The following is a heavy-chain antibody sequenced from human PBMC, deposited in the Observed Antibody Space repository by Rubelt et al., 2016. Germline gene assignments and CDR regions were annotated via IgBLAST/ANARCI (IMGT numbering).Heavy chain of an antibody. CDR3: TRDRSATNYYYGMDV. CDR1: GFTFSNYV. J-gene: IGHJ6*02. D-gene: IGHD1-14*01. V-gene: IGHV3-23*04. Sequence: VQLVESGGGVVQPGRSLRLSCVASGFTFSNYVVNWVRQAPGKGLEWVSAISQSGSNSYYADSVKGRFTISRDNSKNTPYLKMNSLRGEDTAVYYCTRDRSATNYYYGMDVWGQGTAVTVSS. CDR2: ISQSGSNS.